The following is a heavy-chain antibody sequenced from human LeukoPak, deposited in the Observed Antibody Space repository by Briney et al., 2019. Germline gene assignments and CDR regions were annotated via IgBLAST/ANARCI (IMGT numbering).Heavy chain of an antibody. J-gene: IGHJ4*02. CDR3: AKRPGTTLDY. CDR2: ISYDGSNK. V-gene: IGHV3-30*18. D-gene: IGHD1-1*01. Sequence: GRSLRLSCAASGFTFSSYGMHWVRQAPGKGLEWVAVISYDGSNKYYADSVKGRFTISRDNSKNTLYLQMNSLRAEDTAVYYCAKRPGTTLDYWGQGTLVTVSS. CDR1: GFTFSSYG.